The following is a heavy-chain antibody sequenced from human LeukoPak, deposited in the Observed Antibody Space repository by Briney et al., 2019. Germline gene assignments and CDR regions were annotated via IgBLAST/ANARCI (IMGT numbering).Heavy chain of an antibody. J-gene: IGHJ6*02. CDR1: GFTFSSYG. CDR2: ISYDGSSK. CDR3: ARDPGKDAPMDV. Sequence: GGSLRLSCAASGFTFSSYGMHWVRQAPGKGLEWMAVISYDGSSKYYADSVKGRFTISRDNSKNTVYMQMNSMRAEDTGIYYCARDPGKDAPMDVWGQGTTVTVS. D-gene: IGHD3-10*01. V-gene: IGHV3-30*03.